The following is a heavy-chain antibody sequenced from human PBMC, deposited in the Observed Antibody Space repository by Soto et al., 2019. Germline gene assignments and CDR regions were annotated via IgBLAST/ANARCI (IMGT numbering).Heavy chain of an antibody. J-gene: IGHJ6*02. V-gene: IGHV5-51*01. CDR2: IYPGDSDT. D-gene: IGHD2-15*01. CDR3: ARSGYCSGGSCYSTDYYYYGMDV. CDR1: GYSFTSYW. Sequence: HGESLKISCKGSGYSFTSYWIGWVRQMPGKGLEWMGIIYPGDSDTRYSPSFQGQVTISADKSISTAYLQWSSLKASDTAMYYCARSGYCSGGSCYSTDYYYYGMDVWGQGTTVTVSS.